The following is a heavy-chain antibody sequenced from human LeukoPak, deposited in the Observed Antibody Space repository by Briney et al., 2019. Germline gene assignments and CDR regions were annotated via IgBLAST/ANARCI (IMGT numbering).Heavy chain of an antibody. Sequence: QTGGSLRLSCAASGFTFSSYAMSWVRQAPGKGLEWVSGISDSGYSTYYADSVKGRFTISRDNSKNTLYLQMNSLRAEDTAVYYCARYCSSTSCPRENYWGQGILVTVSS. CDR3: ARYCSSTSCPRENY. CDR2: ISDSGYST. J-gene: IGHJ4*02. D-gene: IGHD2-2*01. V-gene: IGHV3-23*01. CDR1: GFTFSSYA.